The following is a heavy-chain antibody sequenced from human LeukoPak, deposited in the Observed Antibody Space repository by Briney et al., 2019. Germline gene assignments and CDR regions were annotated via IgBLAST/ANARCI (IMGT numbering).Heavy chain of an antibody. CDR2: IYTSGKT. CDR3: ARCPHDAFDI. V-gene: IGHV4-4*07. J-gene: IGHJ3*02. Sequence: SETLSLTCTVSGGSISSYYWNWIRQPAGKGLEWIGRIYTSGKTDHNPSLKSRVTISVDTSKNQFSLKLSSVTAADTAVYYCARCPHDAFDIWGQGTMVTVSS. CDR1: GGSISSYY.